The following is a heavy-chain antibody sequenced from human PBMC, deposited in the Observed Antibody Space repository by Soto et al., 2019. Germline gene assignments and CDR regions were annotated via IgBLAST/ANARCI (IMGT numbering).Heavy chain of an antibody. J-gene: IGHJ6*02. CDR1: GFTFSSYA. V-gene: IGHV3-23*01. CDR3: AKDIWFGESFRGYYYYGMDV. CDR2: ISGSGGST. Sequence: PGGSLRLSCAASGFTFSSYAMSWVRQAPGKGLEWVSAISGSGGSTYYADSVKGRFTISRDNSKNTLYLQMNSLRAEDTAVYYCAKDIWFGESFRGYYYYGMDVWGQGTTVTVSS. D-gene: IGHD3-10*01.